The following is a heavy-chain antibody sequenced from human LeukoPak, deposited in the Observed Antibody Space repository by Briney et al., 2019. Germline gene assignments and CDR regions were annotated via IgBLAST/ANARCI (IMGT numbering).Heavy chain of an antibody. CDR3: ARVRDYYYYYMDV. V-gene: IGHV3-20*04. CDR1: GFSFSSYA. J-gene: IGHJ6*03. Sequence: HGGSLRLSCATSGFSFSSYAMSWVRQASGKRLELVSGINWNGGSTGYADSVKGRFTISRDNAKNSLYLQMNSLRAEDTALYYCARVRDYYYYYMDVWGKGATVTVSS. CDR2: INWNGGST.